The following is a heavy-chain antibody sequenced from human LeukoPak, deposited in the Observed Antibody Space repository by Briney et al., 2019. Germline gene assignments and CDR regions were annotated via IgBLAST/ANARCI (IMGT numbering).Heavy chain of an antibody. CDR2: INPNGGGT. V-gene: IGHV1-2*02. CDR3: AREGGDNYYDSSGYYPFYYYYGMDV. Sequence: ASVKVSCKASGYTFTGYYMHWVRQAPGQGLEWMGWINPNGGGTNYAQKFQGRVTMTRDTSISTAYMELSRLRSDDTAVYYCAREGGDNYYDSSGYYPFYYYYGMDVWGQGTTVTVSS. CDR1: GYTFTGYY. D-gene: IGHD3-22*01. J-gene: IGHJ6*02.